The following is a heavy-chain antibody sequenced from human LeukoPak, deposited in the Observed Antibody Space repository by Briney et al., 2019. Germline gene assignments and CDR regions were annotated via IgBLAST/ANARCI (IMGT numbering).Heavy chain of an antibody. D-gene: IGHD3-10*01. CDR3: AKDSLWFGESFYYFDY. CDR1: GFTFSSYG. V-gene: IGHV3-30*18. Sequence: PGGSLRLSCAASGFTFSSYGMHWVRQAPGKGLEWVAVISYDGSNKYYADSVKGRFTISRGNSKNTLYLQMNSLRAEDTAVYYCAKDSLWFGESFYYFDYWGQGTLVTVSS. CDR2: ISYDGSNK. J-gene: IGHJ4*02.